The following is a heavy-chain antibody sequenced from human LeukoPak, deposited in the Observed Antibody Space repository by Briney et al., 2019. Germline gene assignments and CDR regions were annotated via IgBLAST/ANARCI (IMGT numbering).Heavy chain of an antibody. V-gene: IGHV3-23*01. J-gene: IGHJ4*02. Sequence: GGSLRLSCAASGFTLSNFAMGWVRQAPGKGLQWVSLISANGGDTYYADSVKGRFTISTDNSKNTLYLQMNSLRAEDTALYYCAKASGSGYGKDYFDYWGQGTLVTVSS. CDR1: GFTLSNFA. CDR3: AKASGSGYGKDYFDY. D-gene: IGHD1-26*01. CDR2: ISANGGDT.